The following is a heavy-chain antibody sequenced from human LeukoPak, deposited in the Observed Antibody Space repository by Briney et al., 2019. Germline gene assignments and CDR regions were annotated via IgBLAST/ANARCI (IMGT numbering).Heavy chain of an antibody. V-gene: IGHV3-11*04. J-gene: IGHJ4*02. Sequence: GGSLRLSCAASGFTFSDYYMSWIRQAPGKGLEWVSYISSSGNTIYYADSVKGRFTISRDNAKKSLYLQMNSLRAEDTAVYYCARGTRWLTGPPDYWGQGTLVTVSS. CDR2: ISSSGNTI. CDR1: GFTFSDYY. CDR3: ARGTRWLTGPPDY. D-gene: IGHD1-14*01.